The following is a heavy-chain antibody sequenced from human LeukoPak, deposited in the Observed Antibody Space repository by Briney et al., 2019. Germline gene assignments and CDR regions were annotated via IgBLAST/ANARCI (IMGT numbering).Heavy chain of an antibody. CDR3: AKVSGSYSGAYYYYMDV. D-gene: IGHD1-26*01. J-gene: IGHJ6*03. V-gene: IGHV3-33*06. CDR2: IWYDGNNK. Sequence: GGSLRLSCAASGFTFRTYGMHWVRQAPGKGLESVAVIWYDGNNKYYAESVKGRFTISRDNSKNTLYLQMNSLRAEDTAVYYCAKVSGSYSGAYYYYMDVWGKGTTVTVSS. CDR1: GFTFRTYG.